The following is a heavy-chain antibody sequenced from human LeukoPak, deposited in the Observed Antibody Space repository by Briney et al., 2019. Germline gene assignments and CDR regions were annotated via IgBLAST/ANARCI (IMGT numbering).Heavy chain of an antibody. V-gene: IGHV1-24*01. D-gene: IGHD2-2*02. Sequence: ASVTVSCKVSGYTLTELSMHWVRQAPGKGLEWIGGFDPEDGETIYAQKFQGRVTMTEDTSTDTAYMELSSLRSEDTAVYYCATDKFLEYRLDYWGQGTLVTVSS. CDR1: GYTLTELS. CDR3: ATDKFLEYRLDY. J-gene: IGHJ4*02. CDR2: FDPEDGET.